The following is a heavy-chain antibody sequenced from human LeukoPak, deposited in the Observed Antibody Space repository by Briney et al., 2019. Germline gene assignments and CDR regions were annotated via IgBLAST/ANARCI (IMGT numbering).Heavy chain of an antibody. V-gene: IGHV3-23*01. CDR1: GFSFSVYW. D-gene: IGHD3-3*01. CDR2: ISGSGDST. J-gene: IGHJ4*02. Sequence: GGSLRLSCAASGFSFSVYWMHWVRQAPGKGLEWVSSISGSGDSTFYADSVKGRFSISRDNSKNTLYLQMNSLRAEDTAVHYCAKEEYDFWSGYYLFDYWGQGTLVTVSS. CDR3: AKEEYDFWSGYYLFDY.